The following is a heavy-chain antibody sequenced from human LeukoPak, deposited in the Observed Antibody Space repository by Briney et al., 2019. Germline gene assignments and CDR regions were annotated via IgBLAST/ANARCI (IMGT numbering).Heavy chain of an antibody. Sequence: ASVKVSCKASVYTFTGYYLHGVRQAPGQGLEGMGWINPNSRGTKYAQKFQGRVTMTRDTAISTAYMELSRLRSDDPAVYYCARDYYDSSGYIDYWGQGTLVTVSS. CDR2: INPNSRGT. CDR1: VYTFTGYY. D-gene: IGHD3-22*01. J-gene: IGHJ4*02. V-gene: IGHV1-2*02. CDR3: ARDYYDSSGYIDY.